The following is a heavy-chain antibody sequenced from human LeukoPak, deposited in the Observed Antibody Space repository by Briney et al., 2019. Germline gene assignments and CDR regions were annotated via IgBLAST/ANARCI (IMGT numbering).Heavy chain of an antibody. V-gene: IGHV3-23*01. CDR2: ISGSGDTT. CDR1: GFTFSSHG. Sequence: PGGSLRLSCAASGFTFSSHGMSWVRQAPGKGLEWVSIISGSGDTTHYTDSVKGRFTVSRDNSKNTLYLQMNSLRAEDTAVYYCARDYYYSVDYWGQGTLVTVSS. J-gene: IGHJ4*02. CDR3: ARDYYYSVDY. D-gene: IGHD3-22*01.